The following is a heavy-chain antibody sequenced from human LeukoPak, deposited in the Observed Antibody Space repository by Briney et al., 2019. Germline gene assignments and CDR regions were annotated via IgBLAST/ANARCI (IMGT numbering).Heavy chain of an antibody. Sequence: GGSLRLSCEASRFSFSAYPMGWVRRAPGKGLEWVSGISASGDVTFHADPVKGRFTISRDNSKNTLYLQMNSLRAEDTAEYYCAKDRRYFDYWGQGTLVTVSS. J-gene: IGHJ4*02. V-gene: IGHV3-23*01. CDR1: RFSFSAYP. CDR3: AKDRRYFDY. D-gene: IGHD3-9*01. CDR2: ISASGDVT.